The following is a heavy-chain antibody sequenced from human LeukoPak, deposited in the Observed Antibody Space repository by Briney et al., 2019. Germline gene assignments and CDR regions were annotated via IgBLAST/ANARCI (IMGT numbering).Heavy chain of an antibody. V-gene: IGHV4-39*07. J-gene: IGHJ5*02. D-gene: IGHD5-24*01. Sequence: SETLSLTCSVSGGSISSSTFHWGWIRQPPGKGLEWIGSICYSGSTFYNPSLKSRVTISVDTSKNQFSLKVTSVTAADTAIYYCAREGDDGYNWGTWGQGTLVTVSS. CDR3: AREGDDGYNWGT. CDR2: ICYSGST. CDR1: GGSISSSTFH.